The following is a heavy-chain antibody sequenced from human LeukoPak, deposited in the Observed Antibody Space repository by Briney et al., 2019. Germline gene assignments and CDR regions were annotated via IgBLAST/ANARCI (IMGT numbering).Heavy chain of an antibody. CDR1: GFTFSSYG. V-gene: IGHV3-30*02. J-gene: IGHJ4*02. CDR2: IRYDGSNK. CDR3: ARRGIAARLLDY. D-gene: IGHD6-6*01. Sequence: GGSLRLSCAASGFTFSSYGMHWVRQAPGKGLEWVAFIRYDGSNKYYADSVKGRFTISRDNSKNTLYLQMNSLRAEDTAVYYCARRGIAARLLDYWGQGTLVTVSS.